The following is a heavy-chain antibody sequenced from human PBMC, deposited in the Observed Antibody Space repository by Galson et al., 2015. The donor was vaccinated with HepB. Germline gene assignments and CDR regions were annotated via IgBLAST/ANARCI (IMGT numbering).Heavy chain of an antibody. V-gene: IGHV1-69*02. CDR1: GGTFSSYT. D-gene: IGHD2-15*01. J-gene: IGHJ4*02. Sequence: SVKVSCKASGGTFSSYTISWVRQAPGQGLEWMGRIIPILGIANYAQKFQGRVTITADKSTSTAYMELSSLRSEDTAVYYCARAQQYCSGGSCYSGFLDYWGQGTLVTVSS. CDR3: ARAQQYCSGGSCYSGFLDY. CDR2: IIPILGIA.